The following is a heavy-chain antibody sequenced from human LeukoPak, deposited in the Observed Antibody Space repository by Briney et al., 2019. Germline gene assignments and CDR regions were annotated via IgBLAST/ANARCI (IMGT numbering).Heavy chain of an antibody. CDR3: DGGYHYDSSGLEAFDI. CDR2: ISGSGGST. V-gene: IGHV3-23*01. D-gene: IGHD3-22*01. J-gene: IGHJ3*02. CDR1: GFTFSSYA. Sequence: GGSLRLSCAASGFTFSSYAMSWVRQAPGKGLEWVSAISGSGGSTYYADSVKGRFTISRDNSKNTLYLQMNSLRAEDTAVYYCDGGYHYDSSGLEAFDIWGQGTLVTVSS.